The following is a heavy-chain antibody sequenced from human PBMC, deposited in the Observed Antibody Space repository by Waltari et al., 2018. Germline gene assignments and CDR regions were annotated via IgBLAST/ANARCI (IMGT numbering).Heavy chain of an antibody. CDR1: GYSISSGYY. CDR3: AKGNLASGGAFDI. V-gene: IGHV3-9*03. Sequence: VQLQESGPGLVKPSETLSLTCAVSGYSISSGYYWGWIRQPPGKGLEWVSGISWNSGSIGYADSVKGRFTISRDNAKNSLYLQMNSLRAEDMALYYCAKGNLASGGAFDIWGQGTMVTVSS. J-gene: IGHJ3*02. CDR2: ISWNSGSI.